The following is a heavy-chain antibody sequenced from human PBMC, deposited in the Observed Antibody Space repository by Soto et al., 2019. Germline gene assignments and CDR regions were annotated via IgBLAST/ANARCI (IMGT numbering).Heavy chain of an antibody. D-gene: IGHD3-22*01. CDR2: FDPEDGET. V-gene: IGHV1-24*01. J-gene: IGHJ4*02. Sequence: ASVKVSCKVSGYTLTELSMHWVRQAPRKGLEWMGGFDPEDGETIYAQKFQGRVTMTEDTSTDTAYMELSSLRSEDTAVYYCATDIRRAYYDSSGYYSPHFDYWGQGTLVTVSS. CDR1: GYTLTELS. CDR3: ATDIRRAYYDSSGYYSPHFDY.